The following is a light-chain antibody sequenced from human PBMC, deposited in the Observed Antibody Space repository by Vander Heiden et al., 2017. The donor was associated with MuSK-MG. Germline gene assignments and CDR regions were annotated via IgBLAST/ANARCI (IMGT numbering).Light chain of an antibody. CDR2: EVS. J-gene: IGLJ3*02. Sequence: QSALTQPASVSGSPGQSITISCTGTSSDVGGYNYVSWYQQHPGKAPKLMSYEVSNRPSGVSNRFSGSKSGNTASLTISGLQAEDEADYYCSSYTSSSTLVFGGGTKLTVL. V-gene: IGLV2-14*01. CDR3: SSYTSSSTLV. CDR1: SSDVGGYNY.